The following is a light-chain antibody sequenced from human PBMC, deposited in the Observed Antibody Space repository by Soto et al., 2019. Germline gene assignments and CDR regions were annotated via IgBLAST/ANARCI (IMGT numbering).Light chain of an antibody. CDR3: QKYNSAPRA. CDR2: AAS. CDR1: QGISNY. Sequence: DIQMTQSPSSLSASVGDRDTITCRASQGISNYLAWYQQIPGKVPKLLIYAASTLQSGVPSRFSGSGSGTDLTLTISSPQPEDVATYYCQKYNSAPRAFGQGTKVEIK. J-gene: IGKJ1*01. V-gene: IGKV1-27*01.